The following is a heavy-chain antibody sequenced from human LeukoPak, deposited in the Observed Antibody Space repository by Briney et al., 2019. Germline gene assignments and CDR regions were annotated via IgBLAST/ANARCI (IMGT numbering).Heavy chain of an antibody. CDR3: ARVMGSGWTGFDY. D-gene: IGHD6-19*01. Sequence: SETLSLTCTVSGGSISSGGYYWSWIRQHPGKGLEWIGYIYYSGSTYYNPSLKSRVTISVDTSKNQSSLKLSSVTAADTAVYYCARVMGSGWTGFDYWGQGTLVTVSS. CDR2: IYYSGST. J-gene: IGHJ4*02. CDR1: GGSISSGGYY. V-gene: IGHV4-31*03.